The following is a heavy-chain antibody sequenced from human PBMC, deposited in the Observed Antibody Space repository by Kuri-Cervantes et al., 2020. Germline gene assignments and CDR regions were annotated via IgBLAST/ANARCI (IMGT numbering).Heavy chain of an antibody. CDR2: INHSGST. Sequence: SETLSLTCAVYGGSFSGYYWSWIRQPPGKGLEWIGEINHSGSTNYNPSLKSRVTISVDTSKNQFSLKLSSVTAADTAVYYCAREGRDYYDSSGFYDYWGQGTLVTVSS. J-gene: IGHJ4*02. CDR3: AREGRDYYDSSGFYDY. CDR1: GGSFSGYY. D-gene: IGHD3-22*01. V-gene: IGHV4-34*01.